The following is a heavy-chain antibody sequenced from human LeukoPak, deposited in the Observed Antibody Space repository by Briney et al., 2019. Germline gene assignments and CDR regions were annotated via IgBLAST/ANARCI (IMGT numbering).Heavy chain of an antibody. CDR3: AKYRATEYYGMDV. V-gene: IGHV3-30*18. CDR2: IRYGGSVQ. Sequence: GWALRLSCPGCGCTLSSYCMHWVRQAPAEGLEGVEVIRYGGSVQYYADAVKGRFTTSRDNSIHPLYLQMSSLRADETVVYYCAKYRATEYYGMDVWGQGPTATASS. D-gene: IGHD3-16*02. J-gene: IGHJ6*02. CDR1: GCTLSSYC.